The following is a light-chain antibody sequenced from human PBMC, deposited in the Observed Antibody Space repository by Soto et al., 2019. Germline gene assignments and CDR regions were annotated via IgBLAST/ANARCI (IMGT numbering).Light chain of an antibody. V-gene: IGLV2-14*01. CDR3: SSFTSSSTLNYV. CDR1: SSDVGGYNY. CDR2: EVS. J-gene: IGLJ1*01. Sequence: QSALTQPASVSGSPGQSITISCTGTSSDVGGYNYVSWYQHHPGKAPKLMIYEVSNRPSGVSNRFSGSKSGNTASLTISGLQAEDEAEYHCSSFTSSSTLNYVFGTGTKVTVL.